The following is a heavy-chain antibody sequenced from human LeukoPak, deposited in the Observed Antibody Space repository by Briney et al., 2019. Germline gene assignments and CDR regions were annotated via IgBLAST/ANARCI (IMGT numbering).Heavy chain of an antibody. CDR3: ARSGYYYYMDV. Sequence: ASVKVSCKASGYTFTGYYMHWVRQAPGQGLEWMGWITPSSGGTNYAQKFQGRVTMTRDTSISTAYMELSRLRSDDTAVYYCARSGYYYYMDVWGKGTTVTVSS. CDR1: GYTFTGYY. V-gene: IGHV1-2*02. CDR2: ITPSSGGT. J-gene: IGHJ6*03.